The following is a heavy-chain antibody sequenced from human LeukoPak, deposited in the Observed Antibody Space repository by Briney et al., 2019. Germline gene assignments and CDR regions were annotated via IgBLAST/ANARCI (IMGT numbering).Heavy chain of an antibody. V-gene: IGHV3-23*01. Sequence: GGSLRLSCAASGFTFSSYGMHWVRQAPGKGLEWVSAITDSGRYTYYVESVKGRFTISRDNSKNTLYLQMNSLRAEDTAVYYCANPRDSSTWYTFDYWGQGTLVTVSS. D-gene: IGHD6-13*01. CDR3: ANPRDSSTWYTFDY. J-gene: IGHJ4*02. CDR2: ITDSGRYT. CDR1: GFTFSSYG.